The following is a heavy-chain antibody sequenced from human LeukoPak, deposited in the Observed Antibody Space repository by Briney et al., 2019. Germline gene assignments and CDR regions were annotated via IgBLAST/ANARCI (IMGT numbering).Heavy chain of an antibody. CDR3: ARAYGPGSSLAFPDY. CDR1: RLTFSSYS. CDR2: ISSSSSYI. D-gene: IGHD3-10*01. Sequence: GGSLRLSCAASRLTFSSYSMNWVRQAPGKGLEWVSSISSSSSYIYYADSVKGRFTISRDNAKNSLYLQMNSLRAEDTAVYFCARAYGPGSSLAFPDYWGQGTLVTVSS. J-gene: IGHJ4*02. V-gene: IGHV3-21*01.